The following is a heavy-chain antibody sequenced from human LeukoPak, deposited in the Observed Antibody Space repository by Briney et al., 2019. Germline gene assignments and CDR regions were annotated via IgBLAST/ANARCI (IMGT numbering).Heavy chain of an antibody. CDR1: GFSFSNYA. Sequence: SGGSLRLSCAASGFSFSNYAMHWVRQAPGKGLAWVSVISYEGRNKYYADSVKGRFTISRDNAKNSLYLQMNSLRAEDTAVYYCAELGITMIGGVWGKGTTVTISS. CDR3: AELGITMIGGV. CDR2: ISYEGRNK. V-gene: IGHV3-30*04. J-gene: IGHJ6*04. D-gene: IGHD3-10*02.